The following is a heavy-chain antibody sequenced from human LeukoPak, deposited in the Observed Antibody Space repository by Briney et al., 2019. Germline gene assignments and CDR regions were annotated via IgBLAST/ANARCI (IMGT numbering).Heavy chain of an antibody. CDR3: AKWGDYNVLTGYYVSDY. V-gene: IGHV3-23*01. CDR2: ITGSGGNT. Sequence: GGSLRLSCAASGFTFSNYAMSWVRQAPGKGLEWVSAITGSGGNTYYADSVKGRFTISRDNSKNTVFLQMNSLRAEDTAVYYCAKWGDYNVLTGYYVSDYWGQGTLVTVSS. D-gene: IGHD3-9*01. CDR1: GFTFSNYA. J-gene: IGHJ4*02.